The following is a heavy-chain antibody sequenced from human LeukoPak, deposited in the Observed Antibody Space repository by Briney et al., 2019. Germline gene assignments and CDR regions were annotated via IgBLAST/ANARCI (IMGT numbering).Heavy chain of an antibody. CDR1: GVTFSSYW. D-gene: IGHD3-22*01. V-gene: IGHV3-74*01. J-gene: IGHJ6*02. CDR3: ARGGYYDSSGYYDYYYYYGMDV. CDR2: INSDGSST. Sequence: GGSLRLSCAASGVTFSSYWMHCVRQAPGKGLLWVSRINSDGSSTSYADSVKGRFTISRDNAKNTLYLQMNSLRAEDTAVYYCARGGYYDSSGYYDYYYYYGMDVWGQGTTVTVSS.